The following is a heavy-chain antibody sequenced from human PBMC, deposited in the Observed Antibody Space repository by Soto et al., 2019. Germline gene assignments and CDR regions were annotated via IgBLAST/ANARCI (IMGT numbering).Heavy chain of an antibody. Sequence: ASVKVSCKTSGYTFSDFGISWVRQAPGQGLEWMGWISGNSGDTSYAQKLQGRVTMTTDTSTSTAYMELRSLTSDDTAVYYCARHYRVNRAMREFWGQGTLVTVSS. CDR3: ARHYRVNRAMREF. CDR2: ISGNSGDT. V-gene: IGHV1-18*01. D-gene: IGHD5-18*01. J-gene: IGHJ4*02. CDR1: GYTFSDFG.